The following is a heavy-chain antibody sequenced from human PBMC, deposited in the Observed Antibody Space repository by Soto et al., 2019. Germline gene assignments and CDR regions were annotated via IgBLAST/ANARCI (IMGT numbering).Heavy chain of an antibody. J-gene: IGHJ3*02. V-gene: IGHV3-7*03. CDR1: GFTFSTYW. CDR2: IKQDGSEK. CDR3: ARGGRRSGSYADAFDI. D-gene: IGHD1-26*01. Sequence: PGGSLRLSCAASGFTFSTYWMSWVRQAPGKGPEWVANIKQDGSEKYYVDSVKGRFTISRDNAKNSLYLQMNSLRAEDTAVYYCARGGRRSGSYADAFDIWGQGTMVTVSS.